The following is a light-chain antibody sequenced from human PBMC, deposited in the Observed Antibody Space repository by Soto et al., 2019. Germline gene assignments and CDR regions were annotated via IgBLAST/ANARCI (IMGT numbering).Light chain of an antibody. J-gene: IGLJ1*01. V-gene: IGLV1-40*01. CDR3: QSYDSSLSGWGV. CDR2: GNS. Sequence: QSVLTQPPSVSGAPGQRVTISCTGSSSNIGAGYDVHWYQQLPGTAPKLLIYGNSNRPSGVPDRFSGSKSVTSASLAITGLQAEDEADYYCQSYDSSLSGWGVFGTGTKVTVL. CDR1: SSNIGAGYD.